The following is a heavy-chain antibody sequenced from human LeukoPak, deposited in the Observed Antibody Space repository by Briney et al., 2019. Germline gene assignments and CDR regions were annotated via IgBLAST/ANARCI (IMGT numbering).Heavy chain of an antibody. J-gene: IGHJ2*01. V-gene: IGHV4-38-2*02. D-gene: IGHD5-24*01. CDR2: IYHSGST. CDR1: GYSISSGYY. CDR3: ASRVWRDGYEGAWYFDL. Sequence: SETLSLTCTVSGYSISSGYYWGWIRQPPGKGLEWIGSIYHSGSTYYNPSLKSRVTISVDTSKNQFSLKLSSVTAADTAVYYCASRVWRDGYEGAWYFDLWGRGTLVTVSS.